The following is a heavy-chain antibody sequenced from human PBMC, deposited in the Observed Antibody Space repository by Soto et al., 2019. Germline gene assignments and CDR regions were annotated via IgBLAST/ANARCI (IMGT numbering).Heavy chain of an antibody. D-gene: IGHD2-8*01. J-gene: IGHJ5*02. CDR3: AREGPYGWFDH. Sequence: HPRGSLRLSCAASGFTFSSYAMHWVRQAPGKGLEWVAVISYDGSNKYYADSVKGRFTISRDNSKNTLYLQMNSLRAEDTAVYYCAREGPYGWFDHWGKGNMVTVSP. CDR1: GFTFSSYA. CDR2: ISYDGSNK. V-gene: IGHV3-30-3*01.